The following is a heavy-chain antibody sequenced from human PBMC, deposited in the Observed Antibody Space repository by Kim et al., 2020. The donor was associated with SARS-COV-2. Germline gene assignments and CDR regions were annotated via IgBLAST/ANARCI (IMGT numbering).Heavy chain of an antibody. V-gene: IGHV7-4-1*02. CDR2: INTNTGNP. CDR1: GYTFTSYA. Sequence: ASVKVSCKASGYTFTSYAMNWVRQAPGQGLEWMGWINTNTGNPTYAQGFTGRFVFSLDTSVSTAYLQISSLKAEDTAVYYCARDRSSSWPYYYYGMDVWGQGTTVTVSS. J-gene: IGHJ6*02. D-gene: IGHD6-13*01. CDR3: ARDRSSSWPYYYYGMDV.